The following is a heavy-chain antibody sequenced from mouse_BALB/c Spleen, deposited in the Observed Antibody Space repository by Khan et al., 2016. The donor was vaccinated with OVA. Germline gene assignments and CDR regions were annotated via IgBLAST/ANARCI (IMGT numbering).Heavy chain of an antibody. CDR3: ARHQIPLTMDS. V-gene: IGHV2-6-2*01. CDR1: GFSLTNYA. Sequence: VQLVESGPDLVAPSQSLSITCTVSGFSLTNYAIHWVRQPPGKGLEWLVVIWSDGRTTYNSALKSRLSISKDNSKSQVFLKINSLQTDDTAVYYCARHQIPLTMDSWGQGISVTVSS. J-gene: IGHJ4*01. CDR2: IWSDGRT.